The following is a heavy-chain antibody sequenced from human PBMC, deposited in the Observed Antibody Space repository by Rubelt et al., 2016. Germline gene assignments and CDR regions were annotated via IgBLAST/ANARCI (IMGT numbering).Heavy chain of an antibody. J-gene: IGHJ4*02. V-gene: IGHV3-74*01. D-gene: IGHD4-23*01. CDR2: INSDGSST. CDR3: AKDLRWGFDY. Sequence: QVPGKGLVWVSRINSDGSSTSYADSVKGRFTISRDNSQSTLYLQMNSLRAEDTAIYYCAKDLRWGFDYWGQGTLVTVSS.